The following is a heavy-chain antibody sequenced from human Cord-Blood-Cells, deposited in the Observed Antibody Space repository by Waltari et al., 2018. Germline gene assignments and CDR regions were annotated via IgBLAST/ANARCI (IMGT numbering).Heavy chain of an antibody. D-gene: IGHD6-19*01. V-gene: IGHV3-21*01. J-gene: IGHJ3*02. CDR1: GFTFSSFS. Sequence: EVQLVESGGGLVKPGGSLRLSCAASGFTFSSFSLNWVRQAPGKGLEWVSSISSSSSYIYYADSVKGRFTISRDNAKNSLYLQMNSLRAEDTAVYYCARTSGWYAFDIWGQGTMVTVSS. CDR2: ISSSSSYI. CDR3: ARTSGWYAFDI.